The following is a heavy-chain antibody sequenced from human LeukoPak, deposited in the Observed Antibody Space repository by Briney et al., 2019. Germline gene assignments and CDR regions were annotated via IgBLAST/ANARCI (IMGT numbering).Heavy chain of an antibody. D-gene: IGHD3-22*01. CDR2: IYYSGST. V-gene: IGHV4-31*03. CDR1: GGSISSGGYY. CDR3: ATSPNYYDSSGSFWGFDP. J-gene: IGHJ5*02. Sequence: PSETLSLTCTVSGGSISSGGYYWSWIRQHPGKGLEWIGYIYYSGSTYYNPSLKSRVTISVDTSKNQFSLKLSSVTAADTAVYYCATSPNYYDSSGSFWGFDPWGQGTLVTVSS.